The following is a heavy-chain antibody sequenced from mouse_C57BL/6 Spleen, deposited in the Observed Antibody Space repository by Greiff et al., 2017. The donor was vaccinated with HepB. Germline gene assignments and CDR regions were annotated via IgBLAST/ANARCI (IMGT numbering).Heavy chain of an antibody. D-gene: IGHD1-1*01. CDR1: GYTFTSYW. V-gene: IGHV1-59*01. J-gene: IGHJ1*03. CDR2: IDPSDSYT. Sequence: QVQLQQPGAELVRPGTSVKLSCKASGYTFTSYWMHWVKQRPGQGLEWIGVIDPSDSYTNYNQKFKGKATLTVDTSSSTAYIQLSSLTSEDSAVYYCARRGTTVVFDVWGTVTTVTVSS. CDR3: ARRGTTVVFDV.